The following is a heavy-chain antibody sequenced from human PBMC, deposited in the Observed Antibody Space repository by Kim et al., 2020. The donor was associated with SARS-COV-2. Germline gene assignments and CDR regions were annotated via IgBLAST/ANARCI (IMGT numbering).Heavy chain of an antibody. CDR2: ISSSSSYI. Sequence: GGSLRLSCAASGFTFSSYSMNWVRQAPGKGLEWVSSISSSSSYIYYADSVKGRFTISRDNAKNSLYLQMNSLRAEDTAVYYCARGPTMIAVGGAFDIWGQGTMVTVSS. D-gene: IGHD3-22*01. CDR3: ARGPTMIAVGGAFDI. CDR1: GFTFSSYS. V-gene: IGHV3-21*01. J-gene: IGHJ3*02.